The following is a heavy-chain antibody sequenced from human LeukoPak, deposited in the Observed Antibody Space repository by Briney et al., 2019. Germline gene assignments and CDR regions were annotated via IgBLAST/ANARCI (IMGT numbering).Heavy chain of an antibody. J-gene: IGHJ4*02. V-gene: IGHV3-74*01. Sequence: RGGSLLLSCAASGFTLSSYAMYWVRQAPGRGLVWVARFTSDGNSMTYADFVKGRFTVSRDIAKNTLYLQMNSLRAEDTAVYYCARAQVGTPTDCWGQGTLVTVSS. CDR1: GFTLSSYA. CDR2: FTSDGNSM. D-gene: IGHD1-26*01. CDR3: ARAQVGTPTDC.